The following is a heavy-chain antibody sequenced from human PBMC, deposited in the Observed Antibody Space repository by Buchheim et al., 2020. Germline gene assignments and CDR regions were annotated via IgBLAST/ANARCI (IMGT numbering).Heavy chain of an antibody. CDR3: ARRYCSGGSCYAGSFDC. D-gene: IGHD2-15*01. Sequence: EVQLVESGGGLVQPGGSLRLSCAASGFTFSTYSMNWVRQAPGKGLEWVSYISSSSGTIYYADSVKGRFTISRDNAKNSLYLQMNNLRDEDTAVYYCARRYCSGGSCYAGSFDCWGQGTL. CDR1: GFTFSTYS. V-gene: IGHV3-48*02. CDR2: ISSSSGTI. J-gene: IGHJ4*02.